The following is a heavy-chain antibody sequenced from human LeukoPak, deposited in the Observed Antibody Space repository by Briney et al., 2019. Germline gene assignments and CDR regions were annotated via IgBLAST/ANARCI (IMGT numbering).Heavy chain of an antibody. J-gene: IGHJ4*02. CDR2: INPNSGGT. CDR1: GYTFTGYY. Sequence: ASVKVSCKASGYTFTGYYMHWVRQAPGQGLEWMGWINPNSGGTNYAQKFQGRVTMTRDTSISTAYMELSRLRSDDTAVYYCARGRGWYDSSGYYGYYFAYWGQGTLVTVSS. D-gene: IGHD3-22*01. CDR3: ARGRGWYDSSGYYGYYFAY. V-gene: IGHV1-2*02.